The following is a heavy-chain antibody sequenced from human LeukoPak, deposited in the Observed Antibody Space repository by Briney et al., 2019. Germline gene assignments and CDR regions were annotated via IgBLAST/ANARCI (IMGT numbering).Heavy chain of an antibody. Sequence: GGSLRLSCAASGFTVTNYYINWVRQAPGKGLEWVSVMYSGGTTDFADSVKGRFLISRDNSKNTLYLQMNSLRAEDTAVYYCATGLGETGHYQFYHGMDVWGLRTTVIVSS. CDR1: GFTVTNYY. D-gene: IGHD3-10*01. CDR3: ATGLGETGHYQFYHGMDV. J-gene: IGHJ6*02. CDR2: MYSGGTT. V-gene: IGHV3-53*01.